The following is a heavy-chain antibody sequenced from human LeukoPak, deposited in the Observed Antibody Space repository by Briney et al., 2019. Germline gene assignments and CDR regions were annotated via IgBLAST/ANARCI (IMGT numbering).Heavy chain of an antibody. CDR3: ARGRITMVRGVIPYFDY. CDR2: IKQDGSEK. V-gene: IGHV3-7*01. J-gene: IGHJ4*02. CDR1: GFTFSSYW. Sequence: GGSLRLSCAASGFTFSSYWMSWVRQAPGKGLEWVAHIKQDGSEKYYVDSVKGRFTISRDNAKNSLYLQMNSLRAEDTAVYYCARGRITMVRGVIPYFDYWGQGTLVTVSS. D-gene: IGHD3-10*01.